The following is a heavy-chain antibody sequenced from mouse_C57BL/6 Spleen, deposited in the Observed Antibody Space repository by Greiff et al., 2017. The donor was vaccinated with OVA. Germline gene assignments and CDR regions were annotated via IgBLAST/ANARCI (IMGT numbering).Heavy chain of an antibody. CDR3: ARSMIRDAMDY. CDR2: INPSSGYT. Sequence: QVQLQQSGAELARPGASVKMSCKASGYTFTSYTMHWVKQRPGQGLEWIGYINPSSGYTKSHQKFKDKATLTADKSSSTAYMQLSSLTSEDSAVYYCARSMIRDAMDYWGQGTSVTVSS. V-gene: IGHV1-4*01. J-gene: IGHJ4*01. D-gene: IGHD2-4*01. CDR1: GYTFTSYT.